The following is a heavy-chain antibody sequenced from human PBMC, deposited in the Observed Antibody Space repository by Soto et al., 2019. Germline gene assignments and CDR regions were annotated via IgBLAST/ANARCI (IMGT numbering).Heavy chain of an antibody. CDR1: GGSFSSDSFI. CDR3: ARDHKWDGMDV. V-gene: IGHV4-31*03. J-gene: IGHJ6*02. Sequence: SETLSLTCSVSGGSFSSDSFIWSWVRQFPGKGLEWIGYIYYSGTNYYNPALRSRVIMSVDTSNNQFSLKLSSVTAADTAVYYCARDHKWDGMDVWGQGTTVTVSS. CDR2: IYYSGTN. D-gene: IGHD1-26*01.